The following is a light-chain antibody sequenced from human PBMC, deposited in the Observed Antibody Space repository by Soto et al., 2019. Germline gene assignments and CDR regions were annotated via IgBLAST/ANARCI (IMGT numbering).Light chain of an antibody. V-gene: IGKV2-30*01. J-gene: IGKJ1*01. CDR1: QSLVYSDGNTY. CDR2: KVS. CDR3: MQGTHWPRA. Sequence: DVVMTQSPLSLPVTLGQPASISCRSSQSLVYSDGNTYLNWLQQRPGQSPRRLIYKVSNRDSGVPDRFSGSGSGTGFTLKISRVEAEDVGVYYCMQGTHWPRAFGQGTKVEIK.